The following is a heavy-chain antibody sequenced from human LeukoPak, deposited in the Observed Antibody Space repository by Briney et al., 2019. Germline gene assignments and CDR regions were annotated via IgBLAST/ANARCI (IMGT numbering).Heavy chain of an antibody. CDR1: GFTFSSYA. J-gene: IGHJ4*02. CDR2: ISSNGGRT. Sequence: GGSLRLSCAASGFTFSSYAMHWVRQAPGKGLEYVSAISSNGGRTYYANSVKGRFTISRDNSKNTVYLQMNSLRAEDTAVYYCAKGAGGSYGLYYFDYWGQGTLVTVSS. D-gene: IGHD3-10*01. CDR3: AKGAGGSYGLYYFDY. V-gene: IGHV3-64*01.